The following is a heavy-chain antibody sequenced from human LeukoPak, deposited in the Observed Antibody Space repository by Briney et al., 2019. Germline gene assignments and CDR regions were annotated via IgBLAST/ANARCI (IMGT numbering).Heavy chain of an antibody. CDR1: GFTFTSSA. J-gene: IGHJ4*02. CDR2: IVVGSGNT. V-gene: IGHV1-58*01. CDR3: ARAKRGSYDILTGYYYIMRSYYFDY. D-gene: IGHD3-9*01. Sequence: SVKVSCKASGFTFTSSAVQWVRQARGQRLEWIGWIVVGSGNTNYAQKFQERVTITRDMSTSTAYMELSSLRSEDTAVYYCARAKRGSYDILTGYYYIMRSYYFDYWGQGTLVTVSS.